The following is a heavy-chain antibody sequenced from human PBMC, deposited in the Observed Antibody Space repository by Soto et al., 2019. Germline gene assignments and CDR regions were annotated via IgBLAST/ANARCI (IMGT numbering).Heavy chain of an antibody. Sequence: PGGSLRLSCAASGFTFAGFAMSWVRQSPGKGLEWVSTVSGRDDTTYYADSVKGRFTISRDNSQNTLYLQMNSLRAEDTALYYCARSTKVRPDDYFYYYFMDVWGKGTTVTVSS. D-gene: IGHD1-1*01. CDR1: GFTFAGFA. CDR2: VSGRDDTT. V-gene: IGHV3-23*01. CDR3: ARSTKVRPDDYFYYYFMDV. J-gene: IGHJ6*03.